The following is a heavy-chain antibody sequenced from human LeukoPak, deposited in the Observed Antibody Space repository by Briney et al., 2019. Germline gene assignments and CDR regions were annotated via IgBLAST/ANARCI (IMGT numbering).Heavy chain of an antibody. V-gene: IGHV3-30*18. CDR3: AKGPIPGFDY. CDR2: ISYDGSNK. Sequence: PGGSLRLSCAASGFTFSSYGMHWVRQAPGKGLEWVAVISYDGSNKYYADSVKGRFTISRDNSKSTLYLQMNSLRAEDTAVYYCAKGPIPGFDYWGQGALVTVSS. CDR1: GFTFSSYG. J-gene: IGHJ4*02.